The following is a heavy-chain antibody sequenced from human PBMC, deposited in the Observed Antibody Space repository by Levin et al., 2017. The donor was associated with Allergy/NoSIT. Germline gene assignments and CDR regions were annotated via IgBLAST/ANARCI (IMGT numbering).Heavy chain of an antibody. V-gene: IGHV1-2*02. CDR3: ARGGGSSSSYEWPFDY. J-gene: IGHJ4*02. CDR1: GYTFTGYY. Sequence: GASVKVSCKASGYTFTGYYMHWVRQAPGQGLEWMGWINPNSGGTKYAQNFQGRVTMTRDTSISTAYMELSRLRSDDTAMYYCARGGGSSSSYEWPFDYWGQGTLVAVSS. D-gene: IGHD6-13*01. CDR2: INPNSGGT.